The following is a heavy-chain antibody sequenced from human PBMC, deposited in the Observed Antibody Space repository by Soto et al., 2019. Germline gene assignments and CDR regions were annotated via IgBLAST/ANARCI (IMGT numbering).Heavy chain of an antibody. CDR2: ISYDGSNK. CDR1: GFDFNSHG. J-gene: IGHJ5*02. V-gene: IGHV3-30*18. Sequence: QEQLVESGGGVVQSGRSLTLSCVDSGFDFNSHGMHWVRQAPGKGLEWVAAISYDGSNKYYADSVKGRFTISRDNSRNTVYLQVNSLRLEDTALYYCAKDRTAMIAEISWLESWGQGTLVTVSS. D-gene: IGHD3-22*01. CDR3: AKDRTAMIAEISWLES.